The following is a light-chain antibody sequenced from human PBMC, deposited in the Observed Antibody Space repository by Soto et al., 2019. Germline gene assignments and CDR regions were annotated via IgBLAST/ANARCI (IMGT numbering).Light chain of an antibody. J-gene: IGKJ3*01. CDR1: QSISSW. Sequence: DIQMTQSPSTLSASVGDRVNITCRASQSISSWSAWYQQKPGKAPKLLIYRASDLQTGVPSRFSGSGSGTGVALTISSLQPDDIATYDCQQYSSDFFTFGPGTKVDVK. V-gene: IGKV1-5*03. CDR3: QQYSSDFFT. CDR2: RAS.